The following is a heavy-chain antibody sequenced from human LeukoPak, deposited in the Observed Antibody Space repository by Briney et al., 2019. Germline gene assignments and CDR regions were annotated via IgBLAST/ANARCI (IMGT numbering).Heavy chain of an antibody. CDR3: ARDHSGYDYEGTYYYYYMDV. D-gene: IGHD5-12*01. V-gene: IGHV4-4*02. CDR2: IYHSGST. J-gene: IGHJ6*03. Sequence: PSETLSLTCAVSGGSISSSNWWSWIRQPPGKGLEWIGEIYHSGSTNYNPSLKSRVTISVDKSKTQFSLKLSSVTAADTAVYYCARDHSGYDYEGTYYYYYMDVWGKGTTVTVSS. CDR1: GGSISSSNW.